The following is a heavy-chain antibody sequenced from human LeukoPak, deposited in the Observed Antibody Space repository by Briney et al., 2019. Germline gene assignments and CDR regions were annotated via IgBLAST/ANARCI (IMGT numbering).Heavy chain of an antibody. J-gene: IGHJ4*02. V-gene: IGHV1-46*03. D-gene: IGHD2-8*01. Sequence: ASVKVSCKASGYTFTSYYMHWVRQAPGQGLEWMGIINPSGGSTSYAQKFQGRVTLTRDTSTSTVYMELSSLGSEDTAVYYCARVRRYCTNGVCYLYYFDYWGQGTLVTVSS. CDR3: ARVRRYCTNGVCYLYYFDY. CDR2: INPSGGST. CDR1: GYTFTSYY.